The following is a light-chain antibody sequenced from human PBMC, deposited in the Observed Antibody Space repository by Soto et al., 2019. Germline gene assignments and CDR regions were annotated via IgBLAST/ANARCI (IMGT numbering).Light chain of an antibody. CDR1: SSDIGGYNY. Sequence: QSALTQPASVSGSPGQSITISCTGTSSDIGGYNYVSWYQQYPGKAPKVMIYDVSNRPSGVSNRFSGSKSGNTTSLTISGLQAEDEADYYCSSYTSSSTLEVFGTGTNLTVL. V-gene: IGLV2-14*01. J-gene: IGLJ1*01. CDR2: DVS. CDR3: SSYTSSSTLEV.